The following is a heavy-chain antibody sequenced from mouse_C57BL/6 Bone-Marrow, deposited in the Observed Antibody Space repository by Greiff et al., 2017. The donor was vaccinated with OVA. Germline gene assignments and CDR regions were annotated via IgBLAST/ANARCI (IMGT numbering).Heavy chain of an antibody. CDR1: GYSITSGYY. V-gene: IGHV3-6*01. J-gene: IGHJ2*01. Sequence: DLQLPASGPVLVHPSPSLSLTCSVTGYSITSGYYWNWIRQFPGNKLEWMGYISYDGSNNYNPSLKNRISITRDTSKNQFFLKLNSVTTEDTATYYCARGEGDYWGQGTTLTVSS. CDR3: ARGEGDY. CDR2: ISYDGSN.